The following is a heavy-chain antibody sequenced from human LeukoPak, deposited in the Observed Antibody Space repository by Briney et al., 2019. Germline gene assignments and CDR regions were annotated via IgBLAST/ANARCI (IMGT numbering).Heavy chain of an antibody. Sequence: SETLSLTYTVSGGSISSSSYYWGWIRQPPGKGLEWIGSIYYSGSTYYNPSLKSRVTISVDTSKNQFSLKLSSVTAADTAVYYCAREYSSSLDYWGQGTLVTVSS. V-gene: IGHV4-39*07. CDR1: GGSISSSSYY. J-gene: IGHJ4*02. D-gene: IGHD6-6*01. CDR3: AREYSSSLDY. CDR2: IYYSGST.